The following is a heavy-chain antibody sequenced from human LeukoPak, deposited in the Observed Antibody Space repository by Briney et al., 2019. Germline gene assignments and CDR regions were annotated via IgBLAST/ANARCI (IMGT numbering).Heavy chain of an antibody. Sequence: GASVKVSCKAFGYTFTAYYMHWVRQAPGQGFEWMGWINLDSGATDYAQKFQGRVTMARDTSSGTAYMEVSRLRSDDTAVYYCARETAPITAAATQSTDYWGQGTLVTVSS. V-gene: IGHV1-2*02. D-gene: IGHD6-25*01. CDR1: GYTFTAYY. J-gene: IGHJ4*02. CDR3: ARETAPITAAATQSTDY. CDR2: INLDSGAT.